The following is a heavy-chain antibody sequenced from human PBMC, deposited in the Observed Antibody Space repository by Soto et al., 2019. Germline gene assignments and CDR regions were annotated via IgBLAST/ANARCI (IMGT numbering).Heavy chain of an antibody. CDR2: IYSTETT. V-gene: IGHV4-31*03. CDR1: GGSISSGNYH. Sequence: ANTSETLSLTCSVSGGSISSGNYHWTWIRLLPGKGLEWIGYIYSTETTYYNPSLRSRVTISVDTSKNQFSLRLSSVTAADTAVYYCARGRGYDGQYTFDHWGQGTLVTVSS. J-gene: IGHJ4*02. CDR3: ARGRGYDGQYTFDH. D-gene: IGHD5-12*01.